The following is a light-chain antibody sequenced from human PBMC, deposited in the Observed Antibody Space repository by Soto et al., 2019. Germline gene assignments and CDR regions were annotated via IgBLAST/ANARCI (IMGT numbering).Light chain of an antibody. CDR1: SSDVGGYNY. J-gene: IGLJ1*01. V-gene: IGLV2-8*01. CDR3: SSYAGSKTSV. CDR2: EVS. Sequence: QSVLTQPPSASGSPGQSVTISCTGTSSDVGGYNYVSWYQQHPGKAPKLMIYEVSKRPSGVPDRFSGSKSGNTASLTVSGLQAEDEADYYCSSYAGSKTSVFGIGTKVT.